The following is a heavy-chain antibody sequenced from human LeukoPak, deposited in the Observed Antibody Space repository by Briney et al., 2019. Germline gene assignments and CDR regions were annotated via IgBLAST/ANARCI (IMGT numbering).Heavy chain of an antibody. CDR3: ARDRYGVRSGSCDY. D-gene: IGHD1-26*01. CDR2: ISGDNGNT. CDR1: GYTFTSYG. V-gene: IGHV1-18*01. Sequence: ASVKVSCKASGYTFTSYGISRVRQAPGQGLEWMGWISGDNGNTNYAQNLQGRVTMTTDTSTSTAYMELRSLRYDDTAVYYCARDRYGVRSGSCDYWGQGTLVTVSS. J-gene: IGHJ4*02.